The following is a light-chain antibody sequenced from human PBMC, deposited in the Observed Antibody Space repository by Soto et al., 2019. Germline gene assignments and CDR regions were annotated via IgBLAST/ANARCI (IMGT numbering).Light chain of an antibody. CDR2: GAS. CDR1: QNVRTF. V-gene: IGKV3-11*01. CDR3: QQHSHWPPWT. J-gene: IGKJ1*01. Sequence: EVVLTQSPATLSLSPGERATLSCRASQNVRTFLDWYQQKPGQAPRLLIYGASNRATGIPARFSGSGSGTDFTLTISSLEPEDFAVYYCQQHSHWPPWTFGQGTSVEIE.